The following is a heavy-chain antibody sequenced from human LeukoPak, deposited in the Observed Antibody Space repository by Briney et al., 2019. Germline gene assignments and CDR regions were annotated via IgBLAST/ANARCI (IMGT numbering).Heavy chain of an antibody. CDR3: AKAVYGSGSVPAKFDP. V-gene: IGHV3-23*01. J-gene: IGHJ5*02. Sequence: PGGSLRLSCAASGFTFSSYAMSWVRQAPGKGLEWVSAISGSGGSTYYADSAKGRFTISRDNSKNTLYLQMNSLRAEDTAVYYCAKAVYGSGSVPAKFDPWGQGTLVTVSS. CDR1: GFTFSSYA. D-gene: IGHD3-10*01. CDR2: ISGSGGST.